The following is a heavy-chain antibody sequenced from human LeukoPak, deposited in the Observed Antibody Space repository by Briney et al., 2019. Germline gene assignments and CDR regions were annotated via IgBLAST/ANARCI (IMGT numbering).Heavy chain of an antibody. D-gene: IGHD6-19*01. CDR3: AKGAVAVTESTIDY. CDR2: ISWNSGRI. Sequence: GRSLRLSCAASRFTFDDYAMHWVRQAPGKGLEWVSGISWNSGRIVYADAVKGRFTIPRDNAKNSLYLQMNSLRAEDTAFYYCAKGAVAVTESTIDYWGQGTLVTVSS. V-gene: IGHV3-9*01. CDR1: RFTFDDYA. J-gene: IGHJ4*02.